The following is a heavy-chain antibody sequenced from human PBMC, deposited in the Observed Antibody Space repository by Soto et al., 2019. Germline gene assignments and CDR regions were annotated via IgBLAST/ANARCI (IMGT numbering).Heavy chain of an antibody. CDR1: GFRFSSYA. J-gene: IGHJ4*02. Sequence: GGSLRLSCAASGFRFSSYAMTWVRQAPGKGLEGVSYISSSSSYTNYADSVKGRFTISRDNAKNSLYLQMNSLRAEDTAVYYCARVYVEAAGTYPYFDYWGQGTMVTVYS. D-gene: IGHD6-13*01. V-gene: IGHV3-21*05. CDR3: ARVYVEAAGTYPYFDY. CDR2: ISSSSSYT.